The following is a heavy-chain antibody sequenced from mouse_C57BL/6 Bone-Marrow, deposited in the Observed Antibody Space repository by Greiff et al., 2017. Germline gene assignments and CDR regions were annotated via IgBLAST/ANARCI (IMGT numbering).Heavy chain of an antibody. V-gene: IGHV14-4*01. CDR2: IDPANGDT. CDR3: TTRDSAGYVRFAY. CDR1: GFNIKDDY. Sequence: EVQLQQSGAELVRPGASVKLSCTASGFNIKDDYMNWVKQRPEQGLEWIGWIDPANGDTEYASKFQGKATITADTASNTAYLQLSSRTSVDTAVYYCTTRDSAGYVRFAYWGQGTLVTVSA. J-gene: IGHJ3*01. D-gene: IGHD3-2*02.